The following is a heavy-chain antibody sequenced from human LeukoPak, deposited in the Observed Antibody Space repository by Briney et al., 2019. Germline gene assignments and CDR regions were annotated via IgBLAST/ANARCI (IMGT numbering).Heavy chain of an antibody. J-gene: IGHJ5*02. CDR1: GFIFNNYG. V-gene: IGHV3-23*01. D-gene: IGHD3-22*01. Sequence: GGSLRLSCAASGFIFNNYGLSWVRQAPGKGLEWVSAISDDGGSTNYADFVKGRFTISRNNSKNTLFLQMNSLRAEDTALYYCAKGSSGYFVDLWGQGTLVTVSS. CDR3: AKGSSGYFVDL. CDR2: ISDDGGST.